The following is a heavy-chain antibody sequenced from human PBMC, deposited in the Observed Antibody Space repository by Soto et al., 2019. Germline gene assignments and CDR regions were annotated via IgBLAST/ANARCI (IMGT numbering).Heavy chain of an antibody. V-gene: IGHV3-23*01. CDR2: ISASGSRT. J-gene: IGHJ3*01. CDR1: GFTFNNYA. Sequence: PGGSLRLSCAASGFTFNNYAMSWVRQAPGKWLEWVSGISASGSRTFYADSVKGRFTVSRDFSKNTLSLQMDSLRAEDTAVYFCGKDPNGDYVGGFEFWGPGXMVTVSS. D-gene: IGHD4-17*01. CDR3: GKDPNGDYVGGFEF.